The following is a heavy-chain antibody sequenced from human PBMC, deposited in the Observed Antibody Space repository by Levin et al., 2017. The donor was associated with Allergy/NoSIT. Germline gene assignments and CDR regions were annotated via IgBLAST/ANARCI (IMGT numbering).Heavy chain of an antibody. V-gene: IGHV5-51*01. CDR3: ARQAAAGGVNFDM. D-gene: IGHD6-13*01. J-gene: IGHJ3*02. CDR1: GYSFTSYW. Sequence: GESLKISCKGSGYSFTSYWIGWVRQMPGKGLEWLGIIYPGDSDTRYSPSFQGQVTISADKSISTAYLQWSSLKVSDTAMYYCARQAAAGGVNFDMWGQGTMVTVSS. CDR2: IYPGDSDT.